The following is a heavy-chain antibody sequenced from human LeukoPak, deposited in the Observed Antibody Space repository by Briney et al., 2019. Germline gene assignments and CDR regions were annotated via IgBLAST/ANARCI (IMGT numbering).Heavy chain of an antibody. CDR2: ISTDGGAT. CDR1: GFXFRNYP. Sequence: GSLRLSCSASGFXFRNYPMHWVRQAPGKGLEYVSAISTDGGATYYADALKGRFTISRDNSKNTLFLQMRSLRPEDTAVYYCVKETSVSYYDYWGQGTLVTISS. J-gene: IGHJ4*02. CDR3: VKETSVSYYDY. V-gene: IGHV3-64D*08. D-gene: IGHD3-10*01.